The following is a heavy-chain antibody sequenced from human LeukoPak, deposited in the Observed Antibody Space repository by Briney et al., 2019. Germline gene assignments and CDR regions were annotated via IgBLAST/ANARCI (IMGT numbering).Heavy chain of an antibody. CDR1: GFPFSSYS. J-gene: IGHJ4*02. V-gene: IGHV3-23*01. D-gene: IGHD6-19*01. CDR3: AKDMRSSGWYYFDY. CDR2: ISGSGGST. Sequence: GGSLRLSCAASGFPFSSYSMNSVRQAPGKGLEWDSAISGSGGSTYYADSVKGRFTISRDNSKNTLYLQMNSLRAEDTAVYYCAKDMRSSGWYYFDYWGQGTLVTVSS.